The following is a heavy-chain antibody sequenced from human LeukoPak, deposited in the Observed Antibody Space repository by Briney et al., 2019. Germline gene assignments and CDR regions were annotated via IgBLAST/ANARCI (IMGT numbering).Heavy chain of an antibody. CDR3: ARDYGDYGEYFDY. CDR1: GLTFSSYS. Sequence: GGSLRLSCAASGLTFSSYSMNCARQARGRGLEWGSYISSSSSTTYYADSVKGRFTISRDNAKNSVFLQMNILRDEDTAVYYCARDYGDYGEYFDYWGQGTLVTVSS. V-gene: IGHV3-48*02. D-gene: IGHD4-17*01. J-gene: IGHJ4*02. CDR2: ISSSSSTT.